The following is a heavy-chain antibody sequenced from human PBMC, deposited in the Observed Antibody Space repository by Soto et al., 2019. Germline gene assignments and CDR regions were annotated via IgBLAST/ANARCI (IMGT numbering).Heavy chain of an antibody. CDR3: AHTWDYYDSSGYPYYFDY. CDR2: IYWDDDK. V-gene: IGHV2-5*02. J-gene: IGHJ4*02. D-gene: IGHD3-22*01. CDR1: GFSLSTSGVG. Sequence: QITLKESGPTLVKPTQTLTLTCTFSGFSLSTSGVGVGWIRQPPGKALEWLALIYWDDDKRYSPSLKSRLTITKDTAKNPVVLTMTNMDPVDTATYYCAHTWDYYDSSGYPYYFDYWGQGTLVTVSS.